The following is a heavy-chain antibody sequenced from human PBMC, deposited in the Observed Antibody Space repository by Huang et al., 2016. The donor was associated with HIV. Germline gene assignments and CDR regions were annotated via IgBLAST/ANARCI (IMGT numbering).Heavy chain of an antibody. CDR2: ISNDGMKK. V-gene: IGHV3-33*04. CDR3: ARGDYYDSSGYHPGHFDY. Sequence: VQLIESGGGVVQPGKSLRLSCATSGFIVSNYGMHWVRQAPGKGLKGVAVISNDGMKKNYADSVRGRFTVGRDNANNTLFLQMSSLRVDDTAVYYCARGDYYDSSGYHPGHFDYWGQGILVTVSS. J-gene: IGHJ4*02. D-gene: IGHD3-22*01. CDR1: GFIVSNYG.